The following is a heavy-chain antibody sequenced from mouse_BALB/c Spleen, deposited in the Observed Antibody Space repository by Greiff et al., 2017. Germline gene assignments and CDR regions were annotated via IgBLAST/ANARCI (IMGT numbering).Heavy chain of an antibody. Sequence: EVKLQESGPGLVKPSQSLSLTCTVTGYSITSDYAWNWIRQFPGNKLEWMGYISYSGSTSYNPSLKSRISITRDTSKNQFFLQLNSVTTEDTATYYCVYGSSYGFAYWGQGTLVTVS. CDR2: ISYSGST. J-gene: IGHJ3*01. CDR1: GYSITSDYA. D-gene: IGHD1-1*01. CDR3: VYGSSYGFAY. V-gene: IGHV3-2*02.